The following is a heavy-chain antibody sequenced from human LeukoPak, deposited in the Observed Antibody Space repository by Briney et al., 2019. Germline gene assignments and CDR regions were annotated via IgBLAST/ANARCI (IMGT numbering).Heavy chain of an antibody. CDR2: ISGSGGST. Sequence: QSGGSLRLSCAASGFTFSSYGMSWVRQAPGKGLEWVSAISGSGGSTYYADSVKGRFTISRDNAKNSLYLQMNSLRAEDTALYYCASTLKRDYWGQGTLVTVSS. CDR3: ASTLKRDY. J-gene: IGHJ4*02. D-gene: IGHD4/OR15-4a*01. CDR1: GFTFSSYG. V-gene: IGHV3-23*01.